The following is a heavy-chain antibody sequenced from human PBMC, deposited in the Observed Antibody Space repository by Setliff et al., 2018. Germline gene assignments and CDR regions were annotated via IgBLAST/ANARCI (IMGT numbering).Heavy chain of an antibody. D-gene: IGHD4-17*01. Sequence: SVKVSCKASGGTFSSYAISWVRQAPGQGLEWMGGIIPIFGTANYAQKFQGRVTITADESTSTAYMELSSLRSEDTAVYYCARDLIDPDYGDYLSFYYYGMDVWGQGTTGTAP. CDR2: IIPIFGTA. CDR1: GGTFSSYA. V-gene: IGHV1-69*13. J-gene: IGHJ6*02. CDR3: ARDLIDPDYGDYLSFYYYGMDV.